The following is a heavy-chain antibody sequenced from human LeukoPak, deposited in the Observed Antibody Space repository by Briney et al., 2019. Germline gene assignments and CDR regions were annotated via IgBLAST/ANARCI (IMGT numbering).Heavy chain of an antibody. CDR2: TYYKANWYN. J-gene: IGHJ6*03. CDR3: ARDSYDILTGYRYYYMAV. V-gene: IGHV6-1*01. D-gene: IGHD3-9*01. Sequence: SQTLSLTCSISGHSFSINNAAWNWIRQSPARGLEWVGSTYYKANWYNYYAVSMKRRITINPNTTKNQFSLQLNSVTPEDTAVYYCARDSYDILTGYRYYYMAVWGKGTTVTVSS. CDR1: GHSFSINNAA.